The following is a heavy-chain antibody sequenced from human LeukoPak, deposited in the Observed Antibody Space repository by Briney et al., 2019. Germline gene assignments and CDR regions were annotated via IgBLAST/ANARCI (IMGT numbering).Heavy chain of an antibody. CDR3: ARGVVPAAMRARWFDP. CDR2: IYYSGST. CDR1: GGSISSGGYY. Sequence: PSQTLSLTCTVSGGSISSGGYYWSWIRQHPGKGLEWIGYIYYSGSTNYNPSLKSRVTISVDTSKNQFSLKLSSVTAADTAVYYCARGVVPAAMRARWFDPWGQGTLVTVSS. V-gene: IGHV4-61*08. J-gene: IGHJ5*02. D-gene: IGHD2-2*01.